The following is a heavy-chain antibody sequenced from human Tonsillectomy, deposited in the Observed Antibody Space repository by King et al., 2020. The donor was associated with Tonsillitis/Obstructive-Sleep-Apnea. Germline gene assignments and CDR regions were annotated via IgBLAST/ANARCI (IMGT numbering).Heavy chain of an antibody. V-gene: IGHV2-5*02. D-gene: IGHD3-3*01. J-gene: IGHJ4*02. CDR1: GFSLSTSGVG. CDR2: IYWDDDK. CDR3: AHRGGGYVRFDVWFDY. Sequence: TLKESGPTLVKPTQTLTLTCTFSGFSLSTSGVGVGWIRQPPGKALEWLALIYWDDDKRYSPSLKSRLTITKDTSKNQVVLTMTNMDPVDTATYYSAHRGGGYVRFDVWFDYWGQGTLVTVSS.